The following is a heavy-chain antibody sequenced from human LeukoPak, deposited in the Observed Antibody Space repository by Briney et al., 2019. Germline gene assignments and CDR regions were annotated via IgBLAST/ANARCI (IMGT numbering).Heavy chain of an antibody. CDR2: IYSGGST. CDR1: GFTVSSNY. CDR3: AREGIAARHYAFDI. J-gene: IGHJ3*02. V-gene: IGHV3-53*04. D-gene: IGHD6-6*01. Sequence: PGGSLRLSCAASGFTVSSNYMSWVRQAPGKGLEWVSVIYSGGSTYYADSVKGRFTISRHNSKNTLYLQMNSLRAEDTAVYYCAREGIAARHYAFDIWGQGTMVTVSS.